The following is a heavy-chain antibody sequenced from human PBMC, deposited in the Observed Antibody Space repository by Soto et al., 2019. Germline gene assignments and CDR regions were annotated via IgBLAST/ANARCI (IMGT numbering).Heavy chain of an antibody. CDR1: GFSFSTHA. J-gene: IGHJ4*02. CDR2: ISSGGTTT. D-gene: IGHD6-19*01. V-gene: IGHV3-23*01. CDR3: AREGGSIGGWFGRKFDS. Sequence: GGSLRLSCTSSGFSFSTHAMSWVRQAPGKGLEWVSSISSGGTTTFYAASVEGRFTISRDKSKNTLYLQMNSLRADDTAVYYCAREGGSIGGWFGRKFDSWGQGTQVTVSS.